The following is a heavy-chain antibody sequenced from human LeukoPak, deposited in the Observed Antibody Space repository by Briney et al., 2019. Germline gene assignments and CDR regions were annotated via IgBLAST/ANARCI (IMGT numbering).Heavy chain of an antibody. CDR1: GFTFSTYW. D-gene: IGHD3-22*01. CDR3: ARDSSGYQ. J-gene: IGHJ4*02. V-gene: IGHV3-7*01. Sequence: PGGSLRLSCAASGFTFSTYWMSWVRQAPGKGLEWVANIKEDVSEKYYGDSVKGRFTISRDNAKNSLYLEMNSLRVEDTAVYYCARDSSGYQWGQGTLVTVSS. CDR2: IKEDVSEK.